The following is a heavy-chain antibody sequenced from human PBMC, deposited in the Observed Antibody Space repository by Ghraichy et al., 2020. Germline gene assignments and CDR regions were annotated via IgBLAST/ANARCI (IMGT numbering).Heavy chain of an antibody. CDR3: ARELRRAEFDN. J-gene: IGHJ4*02. V-gene: IGHV4-59*01. Sequence: SQTLSLTCTVSGDSIKNYDWSWIRQSPGKGLEWIANIYDSGSTNYKTNYNPSLKSRVIMSLDTSRNQISLRLPSLTAADTAIYYCARELRRAEFDNWGQGTLVTVS. CDR1: GDSIKNYD. CDR2: IYDSGST.